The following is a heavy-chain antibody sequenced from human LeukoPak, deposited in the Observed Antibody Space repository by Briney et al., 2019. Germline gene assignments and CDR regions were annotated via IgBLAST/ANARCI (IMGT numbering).Heavy chain of an antibody. Sequence: GGSLRLSCAASGFTFSSYAMSWVRQVPGKGLEWVSAISGSGGSTYYADSVKGRFTISRDNAKNSLYLQMNSLRAEDTAVYYCTTVSLYDSSGPDAFDIWGQGTMVTVSS. CDR2: ISGSGGST. CDR1: GFTFSSYA. D-gene: IGHD3-22*01. J-gene: IGHJ3*02. V-gene: IGHV3-23*01. CDR3: TTVSLYDSSGPDAFDI.